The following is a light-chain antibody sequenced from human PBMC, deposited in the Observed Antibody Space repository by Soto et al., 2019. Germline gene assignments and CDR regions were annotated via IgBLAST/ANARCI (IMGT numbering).Light chain of an antibody. CDR2: DVS. CDR3: SAYRGSTSPYV. J-gene: IGLJ1*01. V-gene: IGLV2-14*01. Sequence: QSALTQPASVSGSPGQSIAISCTGTSSDVGGSNYVSWYQQHPGKAPRLMIYDVSTLSPGVSDRFSGSKSGNTASLTISGLQAEDEADYYCSAYRGSTSPYVFGTGTKATVL. CDR1: SSDVGGSNY.